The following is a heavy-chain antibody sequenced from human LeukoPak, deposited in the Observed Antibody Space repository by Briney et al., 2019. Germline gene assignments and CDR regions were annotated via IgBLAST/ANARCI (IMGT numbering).Heavy chain of an antibody. CDR2: IIPIFGTA. V-gene: IGHV1-69*05. CDR1: GGTFSSYA. Sequence: SVEVSCKASGGTFSSYAISWVRQAPGQGLEWMGGIIPIFGTANYAQKFQGRVTITTDESTSTAYMELSSLRSEDTAVYYCARSAATSAADLHYWGQGTLVTVSS. J-gene: IGHJ4*02. D-gene: IGHD1-26*01. CDR3: ARSAATSAADLHY.